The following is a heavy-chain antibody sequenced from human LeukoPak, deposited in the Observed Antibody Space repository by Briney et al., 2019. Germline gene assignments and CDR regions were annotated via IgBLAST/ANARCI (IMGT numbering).Heavy chain of an antibody. V-gene: IGHV3-23*01. CDR3: AKHPHISSTSCFDY. J-gene: IGHJ4*02. Sequence: GGSLRLSCAASGFTFSSYAMSWVRQAPGKGLEGVSAISGSGGSTYYADSVKGRFTISRDNSKNTLYLQMNSLRAEDTAVYYCAKHPHISSTSCFDYWGQGTLVTVSS. CDR2: ISGSGGST. CDR1: GFTFSSYA. D-gene: IGHD2-2*01.